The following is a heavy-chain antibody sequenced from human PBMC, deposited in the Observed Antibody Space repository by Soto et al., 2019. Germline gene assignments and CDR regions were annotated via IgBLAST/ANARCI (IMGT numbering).Heavy chain of an antibody. V-gene: IGHV3-64D*06. D-gene: IGHD2-15*01. CDR1: GFIFSEST. CDR2: VSTSGRST. Sequence: GGSLRLSCSASGFIFSESTIYWVRQVPGKGLEAISAVSTSGRSTYYADSVKDRFTISRDNSKNTLFLQMGSLRPEDTAIYYCVKQAHGLDGVAFDYWGRGTQVTVSS. CDR3: VKQAHGLDGVAFDY. J-gene: IGHJ4*02.